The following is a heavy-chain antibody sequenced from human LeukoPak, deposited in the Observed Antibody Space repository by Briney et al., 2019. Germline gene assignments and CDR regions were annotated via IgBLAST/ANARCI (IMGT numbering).Heavy chain of an antibody. CDR2: INHSGST. D-gene: IGHD5-18*01. J-gene: IGHJ4*02. V-gene: IGHV4-34*01. CDR3: ARGGYSYGYAPINY. Sequence: GEINHSGSTNYNPSLKSRVTISVDTSKNQFSLKLSSVTAADTAVYYCARGGYSYGYAPINYWGQGTLVTVSS.